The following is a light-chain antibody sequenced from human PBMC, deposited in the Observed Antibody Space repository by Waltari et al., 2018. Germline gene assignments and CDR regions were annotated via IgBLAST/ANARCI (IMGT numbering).Light chain of an antibody. CDR3: AASHDSLNGYV. V-gene: IGLV1-44*01. CDR2: SDS. Sequence: QSVLTQPPSASGTPGQRVTISCSGSTSDIGSNTVIWYQHLPGTAPKLLIYSDSPRPSGVPDRFSGSKSGTSASLAISGLQSEDEADYFCAASHDSLNGYVFGTGTKVTVL. CDR1: TSDIGSNT. J-gene: IGLJ1*01.